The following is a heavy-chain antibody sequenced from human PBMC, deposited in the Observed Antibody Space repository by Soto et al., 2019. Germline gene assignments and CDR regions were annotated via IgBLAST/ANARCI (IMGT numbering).Heavy chain of an antibody. Sequence: EVQLVESGGGLVQPGGSLRLSCAASGFTVSSNYMSWVRQAPGKGLEWVSVIYSGGSTYYADSVKGRFTISRDNSKNTLYLQMNSLRAEDTAVYYCARGHSQQLVPSYDNMDVWGKGTTVTVSS. CDR3: ARGHSQQLVPSYDNMDV. CDR2: IYSGGST. J-gene: IGHJ6*03. CDR1: GFTVSSNY. V-gene: IGHV3-66*01. D-gene: IGHD6-13*01.